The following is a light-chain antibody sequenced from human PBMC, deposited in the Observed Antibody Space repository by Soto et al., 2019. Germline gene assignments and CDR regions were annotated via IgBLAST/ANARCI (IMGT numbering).Light chain of an antibody. CDR3: QQRSNWPPTWT. Sequence: EIVLTQSLATLSLSPGEGATLSCRASQSVSSYLAWYQQKPGQAPRLLIYDASNRATGIPARFSGSGSGTDFTLTISSLEPEDFAVYYCQQRSNWPPTWTFGQGTKVEIK. CDR2: DAS. CDR1: QSVSSY. J-gene: IGKJ1*01. V-gene: IGKV3-11*01.